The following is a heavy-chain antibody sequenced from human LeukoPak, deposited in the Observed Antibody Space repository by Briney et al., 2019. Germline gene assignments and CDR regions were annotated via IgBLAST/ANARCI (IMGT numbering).Heavy chain of an antibody. J-gene: IGHJ4*02. D-gene: IGHD3-3*01. Sequence: SETLSLTCTVSGGSISSYYWSWIRQPPGKGLEWIGYIYCSGSTNYNPSLKSRVTISVDTSKNQFSLKLSSVTAADTAVYYCARGNLHFWSGYYLDYWGQGTLVTVSS. CDR3: ARGNLHFWSGYYLDY. V-gene: IGHV4-59*12. CDR2: IYCSGST. CDR1: GGSISSYY.